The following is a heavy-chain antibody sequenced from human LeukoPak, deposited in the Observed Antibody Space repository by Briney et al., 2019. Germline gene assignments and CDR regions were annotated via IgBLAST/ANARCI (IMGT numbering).Heavy chain of an antibody. CDR1: GGSISSSGYY. Sequence: PSETLSLTCTVSGGSISSSGYYWGWIRQPPGKGLEWIGSIYYRGSTYYSPSLKSRVTISVDTSKNQFSLKLSSVTAADTAVYYCARTDTRYYYMDVWGKGTTVTISS. J-gene: IGHJ6*03. CDR2: IYYRGST. V-gene: IGHV4-39*01. D-gene: IGHD5-18*01. CDR3: ARTDTRYYYMDV.